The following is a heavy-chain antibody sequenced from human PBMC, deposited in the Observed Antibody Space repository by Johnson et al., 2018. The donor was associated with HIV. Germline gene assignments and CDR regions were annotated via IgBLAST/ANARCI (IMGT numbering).Heavy chain of an antibody. Sequence: VQVVESGGGLVQSGGSLRLSCGVSGFAVSSNYMSWVRQAPGKGLEWVSIIYSGGSTYYADSVKGRFTISRDNSKNTLYLQMNSLRAEDTAVYYCARLVTIFGVVKGAFDIWGQGTMVTVSS. J-gene: IGHJ3*02. V-gene: IGHV3-66*01. CDR3: ARLVTIFGVVKGAFDI. D-gene: IGHD3-3*01. CDR2: IYSGGST. CDR1: GFAVSSNY.